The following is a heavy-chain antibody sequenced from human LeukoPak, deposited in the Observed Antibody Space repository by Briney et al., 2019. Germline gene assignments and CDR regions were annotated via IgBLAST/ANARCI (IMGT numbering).Heavy chain of an antibody. CDR3: ARGHGYCSGTSCYSDYSPYYYGMDV. CDR1: GYTFTGYY. D-gene: IGHD2-2*01. Sequence: ASVKVSCKASGYTFTGYYMHWVRQAPGQGLEWMGWINPNSGGTNYAQKFQGRVTMTRDTSISTAYMELSRLRSDDTAVYYCARGHGYCSGTSCYSDYSPYYYGMDVWGQGTTVTVSS. J-gene: IGHJ6*02. V-gene: IGHV1-2*02. CDR2: INPNSGGT.